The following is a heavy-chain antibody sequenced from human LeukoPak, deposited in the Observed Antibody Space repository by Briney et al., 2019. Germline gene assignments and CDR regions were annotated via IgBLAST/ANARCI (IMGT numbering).Heavy chain of an antibody. Sequence: SETLSLTCTVSGGSISSSSYYWGWIRQPPGKGLEWIGSIYYSGSTYYNPSLKSRVTISVDTSKNQLSLKVRSVTAADTAVYYCARDNTVFGDAFDIWGQGTVVVVSS. CDR2: IYYSGST. CDR3: ARDNTVFGDAFDI. D-gene: IGHD3-3*01. CDR1: GGSISSSSYY. V-gene: IGHV4-39*07. J-gene: IGHJ3*02.